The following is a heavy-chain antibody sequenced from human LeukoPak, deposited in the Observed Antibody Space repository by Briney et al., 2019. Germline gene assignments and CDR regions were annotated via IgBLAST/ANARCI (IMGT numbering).Heavy chain of an antibody. CDR1: XXXXXXYX. D-gene: IGHD3-16*02. CDR3: ARAGTWSYDCVWGSYRYNFDY. V-gene: IGHV1-18*01. J-gene: IGHJ4*02. Sequence: ASVKXXXXXSXXXXXXYXXSWVRXAPGQGLEWMGWISAYNGNTNYAQKLQGRVTMTTDTSTSTAYMELRSLRSDDTAVYYCARAGTWSYDCVWGSYRYNFDYWGQGTLVTVSS. CDR2: ISAYNGNT.